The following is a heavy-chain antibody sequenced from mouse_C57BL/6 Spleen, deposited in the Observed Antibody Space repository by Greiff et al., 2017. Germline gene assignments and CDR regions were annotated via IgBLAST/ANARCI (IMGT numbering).Heavy chain of an antibody. CDR1: GFTFSSYA. CDR2: ISDGGSYT. Sequence: EVKLMESGGGLVKPGGSLKLSCAASGFTFSSYAMSWVRQTPEKRLEWVATISDGGSYTYYPDNVKGGFTISRDNAKNNMYLQMSHLKSEDTAMYYCARGTTVVAKYFDVWGTGTTVTVSS. CDR3: ARGTTVVAKYFDV. V-gene: IGHV5-4*03. J-gene: IGHJ1*03. D-gene: IGHD1-1*01.